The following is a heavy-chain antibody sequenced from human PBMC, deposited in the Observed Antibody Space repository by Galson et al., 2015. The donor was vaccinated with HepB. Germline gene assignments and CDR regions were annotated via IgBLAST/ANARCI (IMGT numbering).Heavy chain of an antibody. CDR1: GDSVSSISAA. CDR3: ARGSSGYYYVDYYYGLDV. D-gene: IGHD3-22*01. V-gene: IGHV6-1*01. Sequence: CAISGDSVSSISAAWNWIRLSPSRGLEWLGRTYYRSKWYNEYALSVKSRITINPDTSKNQFSPQLNSVTPEDTAVYYCARGSSGYYYVDYYYGLDVWGQGTAVTVSS. J-gene: IGHJ6*02. CDR2: TYYRSKWYN.